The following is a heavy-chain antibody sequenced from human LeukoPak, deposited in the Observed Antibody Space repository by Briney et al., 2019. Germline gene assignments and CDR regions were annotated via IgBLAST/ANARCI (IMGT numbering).Heavy chain of an antibody. J-gene: IGHJ4*02. CDR3: ARDRDGYTFDY. D-gene: IGHD5-24*01. V-gene: IGHV1-46*01. CDR1: GYTFTNYY. CDR2: INPSGGSP. Sequence: ASVKVSCKASGYTFTNYYMHWVRQAPGQGLEWMGIINPSGGSPTYAQKFQGRVTMTRDTSTSTVYMELSSLRSEDAAVYYCARDRDGYTFDYWGQGTLVTVSS.